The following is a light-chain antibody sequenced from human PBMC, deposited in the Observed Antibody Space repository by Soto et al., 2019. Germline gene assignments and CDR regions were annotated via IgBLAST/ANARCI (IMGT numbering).Light chain of an antibody. CDR1: QSISSY. V-gene: IGKV1-39*01. CDR3: QQSYSTPFT. Sequence: DIQMTQSQSSLSASVGDRVTITCRASQSISSYLNWYQQKPGKAPKLLIYAASSLQSGVPSRFSGSGSGTDFSLTISSLQPEDFATYYCQQSYSTPFTCGPGTKVDIK. CDR2: AAS. J-gene: IGKJ3*01.